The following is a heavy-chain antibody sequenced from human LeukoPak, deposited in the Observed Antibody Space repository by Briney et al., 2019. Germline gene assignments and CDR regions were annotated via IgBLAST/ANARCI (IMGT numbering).Heavy chain of an antibody. CDR2: IYYSGST. D-gene: IGHD4-23*01. Sequence: PSKTLSLTCTVSGGSISSSTHYWGWIRQPPGKGLEWIVSIYYSGSTYYNPSLKSRVSISVDTSKNQFSLKLSSVTAADTAVYYCARRGYGGFLDWFDPWGQGILVTVSS. CDR1: GGSISSSTHY. CDR3: ARRGYGGFLDWFDP. V-gene: IGHV4-39*01. J-gene: IGHJ5*02.